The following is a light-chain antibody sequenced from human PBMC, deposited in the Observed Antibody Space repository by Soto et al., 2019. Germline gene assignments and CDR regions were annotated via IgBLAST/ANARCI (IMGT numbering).Light chain of an antibody. CDR3: CSYAGAYTWV. V-gene: IGLV2-11*01. CDR1: SSDLGAYNY. CDR2: DVT. Sequence: QSALTQPRSVSGSPGQSVTISCTGTSSDLGAYNYVSWYQHHPGKAAKLMIYDVTKRPSGVPDRFSGSKSGNTASLTISGLQAEDEADYSCCSYAGAYTWVFGGGTKLTVL. J-gene: IGLJ2*01.